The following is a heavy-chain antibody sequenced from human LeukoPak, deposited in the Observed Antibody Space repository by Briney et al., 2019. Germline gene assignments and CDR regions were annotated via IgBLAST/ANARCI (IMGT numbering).Heavy chain of an antibody. J-gene: IGHJ5*02. CDR3: ARHSATYGSGA. D-gene: IGHD6-25*01. Sequence: SEPLSLTCTVSGASMNTYYWTWIRQFPGKGLEWIGYISSTGSTNYNPSLKSRVTISLDTSKNQFSLELSSVTATDTAMYYCARHSATYGSGAWGQGTLVTISS. V-gene: IGHV4-59*08. CDR2: ISSTGST. CDR1: GASMNTYY.